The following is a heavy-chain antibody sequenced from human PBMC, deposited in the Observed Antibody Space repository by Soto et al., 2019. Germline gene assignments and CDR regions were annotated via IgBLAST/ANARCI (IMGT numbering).Heavy chain of an antibody. V-gene: IGHV3-23*01. CDR1: GFSFGNSP. CDR2: ITEAGGGI. Sequence: VQLLESGGGFVQPGGSLKLSCVASGFSFGNSPMSWVRQAPGRGLEWVSAITEAGGGIYYATSVKGRFVVSRDNSKNTLFLEMNNLRVDDTATYYCAKNFPVGGVCYWCPRGTGGRGVVVTVSS. J-gene: IGHJ4*02. CDR3: AKNFPVGGVCYWCPRGT. D-gene: IGHD2-21*02.